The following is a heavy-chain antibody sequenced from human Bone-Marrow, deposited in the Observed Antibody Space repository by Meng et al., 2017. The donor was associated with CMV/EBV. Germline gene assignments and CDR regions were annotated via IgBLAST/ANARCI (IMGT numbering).Heavy chain of an antibody. CDR3: ARHLRGYCSGGSCYGGMDV. V-gene: IGHV5-51*01. J-gene: IGHJ6*02. Sequence: GESLKISCTGSGYSFTSYWIGWVRQMPGKGLEWMGIIYPGGSDTRYSPSLQGQVTISADKSISTAYLQWSSLKASDTAMYYWARHLRGYCSGGSCYGGMDVWGQGTTVTVSS. D-gene: IGHD2-15*01. CDR1: GYSFTSYW. CDR2: IYPGGSDT.